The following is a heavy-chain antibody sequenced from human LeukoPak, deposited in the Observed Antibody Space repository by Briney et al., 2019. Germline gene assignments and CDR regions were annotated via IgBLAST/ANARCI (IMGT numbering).Heavy chain of an antibody. CDR2: IYTSGST. Sequence: SETLSLTCTVSGGSTSSYYWSWIRQPAGKGLEWIGRIYTSGSTNYNPSLKSRVTMSVDTSKNQFSLKLSSVTAADTAVYYCARDWGRITMVRGARSYYYYGMDVWGQGTTVTVSS. V-gene: IGHV4-4*07. CDR3: ARDWGRITMVRGARSYYYYGMDV. J-gene: IGHJ6*02. CDR1: GGSTSSYY. D-gene: IGHD3-10*01.